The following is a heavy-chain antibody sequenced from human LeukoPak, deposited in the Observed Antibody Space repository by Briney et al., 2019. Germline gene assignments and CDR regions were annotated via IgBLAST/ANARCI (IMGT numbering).Heavy chain of an antibody. CDR2: IYPGDSDT. J-gene: IGHJ4*02. CDR3: ARLVYSSSRYYFDD. Sequence: GESLQISCKGSGYSFTSYWIGWVRQLPGKGLEWMGIIYPGDSDTRYSPSFQGQVTISADKSISTAYLQWSSLKASDTAMYYCARLVYSSSRYYFDDWGQGTLVTVSS. D-gene: IGHD6-13*01. V-gene: IGHV5-51*01. CDR1: GYSFTSYW.